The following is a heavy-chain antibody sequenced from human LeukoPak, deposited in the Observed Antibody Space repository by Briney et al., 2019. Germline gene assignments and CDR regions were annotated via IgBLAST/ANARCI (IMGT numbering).Heavy chain of an antibody. Sequence: PSETLSLTCAVYGGSFSGYYWSWIRQPPGKGLEWIGEINHSGSTNYNPSLKSRVTISVDTSKNQFSLKLSSVTAADTAVYYCARDQYGAHFDYWGQGNLVTVSS. CDR1: GGSFSGYY. CDR2: INHSGST. V-gene: IGHV4-34*01. J-gene: IGHJ4*02. D-gene: IGHD4-17*01. CDR3: ARDQYGAHFDY.